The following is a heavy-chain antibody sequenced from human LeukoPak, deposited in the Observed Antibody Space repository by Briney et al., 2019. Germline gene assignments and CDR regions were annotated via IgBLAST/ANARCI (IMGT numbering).Heavy chain of an antibody. V-gene: IGHV3-21*01. CDR1: GFTFSYYS. D-gene: IGHD2-8*01. CDR3: ATRYCTISACRASSYKSFDV. Sequence: GGSLRLSCAASGFTFSYYSMNWVRQAPGKGLEWVSSISSSSSHTYYAGSVKGRFTVSRDNAKNSLYLQLTSLRAEDTAVYYCATRYCTISACRASSYKSFDVWGKGTTVTVSS. CDR2: ISSSSSHT. J-gene: IGHJ6*04.